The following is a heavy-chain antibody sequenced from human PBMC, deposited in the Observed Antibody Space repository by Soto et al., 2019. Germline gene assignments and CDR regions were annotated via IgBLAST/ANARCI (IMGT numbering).Heavy chain of an antibody. CDR2: IKSKTDGGTT. Sequence: GGSLRLSCAASGFTFSNAWMSWVRQAPGKGLEWVGRIKSKTDGGTTDYAAPVKGRFTISRDDSKNTLYLQMNSLKTEDTAVYYCTTGLWFGELFQYYFDYWGQGTLVTVSS. CDR1: GFTFSNAW. V-gene: IGHV3-15*01. CDR3: TTGLWFGELFQYYFDY. D-gene: IGHD3-10*01. J-gene: IGHJ4*02.